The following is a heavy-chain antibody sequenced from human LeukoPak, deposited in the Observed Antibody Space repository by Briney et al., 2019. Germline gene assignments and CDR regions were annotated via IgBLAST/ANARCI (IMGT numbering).Heavy chain of an antibody. Sequence: ASVKVSCKTSGYTFTSYDINWVRQATGQGLEWMGWMNPNRGNTAYAQNFQGRVTFTRNTSISTAYLELSSLRSEDTAVYFCARGPEFSKYVAYWDQGTLVTVSS. D-gene: IGHD4-11*01. J-gene: IGHJ4*02. V-gene: IGHV1-8*03. CDR2: MNPNRGNT. CDR1: GYTFTSYD. CDR3: ARGPEFSKYVAY.